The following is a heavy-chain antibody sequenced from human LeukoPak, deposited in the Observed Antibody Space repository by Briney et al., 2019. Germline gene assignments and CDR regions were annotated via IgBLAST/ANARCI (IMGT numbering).Heavy chain of an antibody. CDR2: INHSGST. V-gene: IGHV4-34*01. CDR1: GGSFSGYY. D-gene: IGHD4-17*01. CDR3: PRADYGDYEWLDY. Sequence: SETLSLTCAVYGGSFSGYYWSWIRQPPGKGLEWIGEINHSGSTNYNPSLKSRVTISVDTSKNQFSLKLSSVTAADTAVYYCPRADYGDYEWLDYWGQGTLVTVSS. J-gene: IGHJ4*02.